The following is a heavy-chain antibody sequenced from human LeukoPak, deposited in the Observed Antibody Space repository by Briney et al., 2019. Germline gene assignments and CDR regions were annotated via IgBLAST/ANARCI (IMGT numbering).Heavy chain of an antibody. D-gene: IGHD6-19*01. Sequence: SGGSLRLSCAASGFTFSSYAMHWVRQAPGKGLEWVAVISFDGSNKYYADSVKGRFTISRDNSKNTLYLQMNSLRAEDTAVYYCARSGIAVAGYFDYWGQGTLVTVSS. J-gene: IGHJ4*02. CDR3: ARSGIAVAGYFDY. CDR1: GFTFSSYA. V-gene: IGHV3-30*04. CDR2: ISFDGSNK.